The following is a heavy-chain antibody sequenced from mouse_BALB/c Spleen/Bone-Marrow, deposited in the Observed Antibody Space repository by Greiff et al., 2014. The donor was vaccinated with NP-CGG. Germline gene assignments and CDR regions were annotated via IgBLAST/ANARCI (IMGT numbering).Heavy chain of an antibody. CDR3: AREEVRRLAWFAY. CDR1: GYTFTDYY. CDR2: IYPGSGNT. J-gene: IGHJ3*01. Sequence: QVQLQQSGAGLARPGASVKLSCKASGYTFTDYYMNWVKQRTGQGLEWIGEIYPGSGNTYYNEKFRGKATLTADKSSSTVYMQLSSLTSEDSAVYFCAREEVRRLAWFAYWGQGTLVTVSA. V-gene: IGHV1-77*01.